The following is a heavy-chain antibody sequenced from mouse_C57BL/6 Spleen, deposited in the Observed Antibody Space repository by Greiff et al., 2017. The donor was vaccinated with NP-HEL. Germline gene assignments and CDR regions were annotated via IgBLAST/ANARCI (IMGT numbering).Heavy chain of an antibody. V-gene: IGHV5-17*01. CDR2: ISRGSSTI. CDR3: ARDYGNYFDY. D-gene: IGHD1-1*01. J-gene: IGHJ2*01. CDR1: GFTFSDYG. Sequence: EVMLVESGGGLVKPGGSLKLSCAASGFTFSDYGMHWVRQAPEKGLEWVAYISRGSSTIYYADTVKGRFTISRDNAKNTLFLQMTSLRSEDTAMYYCARDYGNYFDYWGKGTTLTVAS.